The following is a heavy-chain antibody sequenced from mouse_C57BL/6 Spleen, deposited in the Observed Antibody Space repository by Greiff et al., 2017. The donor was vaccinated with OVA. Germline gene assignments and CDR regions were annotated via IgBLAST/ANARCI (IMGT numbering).Heavy chain of an antibody. D-gene: IGHD1-1*01. Sequence: VQLQQSGAELARPGASVKLSCKASGYTFTSYGISWVKQRTGQGLEWIGEIYPRSGNTYYNEKFKGKATLTADKSSSTAYMELRSLTSEDSAVYFCANYGSSLYYFDYWGQGTTLTVSS. CDR3: ANYGSSLYYFDY. CDR1: GYTFTSYG. V-gene: IGHV1-81*01. J-gene: IGHJ2*01. CDR2: IYPRSGNT.